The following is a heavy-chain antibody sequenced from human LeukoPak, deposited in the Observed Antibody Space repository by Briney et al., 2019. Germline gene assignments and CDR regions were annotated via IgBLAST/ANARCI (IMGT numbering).Heavy chain of an antibody. Sequence: GGSLRLSCAASGFTFSDYYMSWIRQAPGKGLEWVSYISSSGSTIYYADSVKGRFTISRDNAKNSLYLQMNSLRAEDTAIYYCAKDSFDQTLNYWGQGTLVTVSS. V-gene: IGHV3-11*01. CDR3: AKDSFDQTLNY. CDR2: ISSSGSTI. J-gene: IGHJ4*02. D-gene: IGHD2-2*01. CDR1: GFTFSDYY.